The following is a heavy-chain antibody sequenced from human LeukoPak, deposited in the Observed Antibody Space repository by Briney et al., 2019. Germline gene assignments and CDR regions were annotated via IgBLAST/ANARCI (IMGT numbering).Heavy chain of an antibody. Sequence: GGSLRLSCAASGFSFDDYAMHWVRQVPGKGLEWVSGISSNSGSMGYADSVKGRFTISRDSAKNSLYLQMNSLRAEDMGLYYCAKDAYSASPRGYYMDVWGKGTTVTVSS. CDR3: AKDAYSASPRGYYMDV. CDR1: GFSFDDYA. D-gene: IGHD6-13*01. J-gene: IGHJ6*03. V-gene: IGHV3-9*03. CDR2: ISSNSGSM.